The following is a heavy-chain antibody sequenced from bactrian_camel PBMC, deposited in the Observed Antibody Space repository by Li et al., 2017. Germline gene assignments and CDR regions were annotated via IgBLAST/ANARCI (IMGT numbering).Heavy chain of an antibody. CDR1: VFPHSTKC. D-gene: IGHD2*01. J-gene: IGHJ4*01. Sequence: QLVESGGGSVQPGGSLRLSCVASVFPHSTKCMGWFRQAPGQEREGVGFIYTVGDNAYYNKPVEGRFTISQDKAKNTVYLQMDSLKPEDTAMYYCAADGGRWKHPSGSCLVAHEYDYWGQGTQVTVS. V-gene: IGHV3S25*01. CDR3: AADGGRWKHPSGSCLVAHEYDY. CDR2: IYTVGDNA.